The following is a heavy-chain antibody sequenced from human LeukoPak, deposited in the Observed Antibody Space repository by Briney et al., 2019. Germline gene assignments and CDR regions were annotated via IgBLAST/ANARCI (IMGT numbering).Heavy chain of an antibody. CDR1: GYTFTDYY. D-gene: IGHD6-6*01. J-gene: IGHJ5*02. Sequence: ASVKVSCKASGYTFTDYYMHWVRQAPGQRLEWMGWISPNSDDTNYAQKFQGRVTMTRDTSVSTAYMELSSLRSDDTAVYYCARSNIAIRRGDNWFDPWGQGTLVTVSS. CDR2: ISPNSDDT. CDR3: ARSNIAIRRGDNWFDP. V-gene: IGHV1-2*02.